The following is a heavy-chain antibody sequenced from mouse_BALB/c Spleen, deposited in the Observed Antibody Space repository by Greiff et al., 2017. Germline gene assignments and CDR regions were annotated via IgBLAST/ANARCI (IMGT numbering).Heavy chain of an antibody. Sequence: QVQLKESGAELARPGASVKLSCKASGYTFTSYWMQWVKQRPGQGLEWIGAIYPGDGDTRYTQKFKGKATLTADKSSSTAYMQLSSLASEDSAVYYCAREWEGWFAYWGQGTLVTVSA. V-gene: IGHV1-87*01. J-gene: IGHJ3*01. CDR3: AREWEGWFAY. CDR2: IYPGDGDT. CDR1: GYTFTSYW. D-gene: IGHD4-1*01.